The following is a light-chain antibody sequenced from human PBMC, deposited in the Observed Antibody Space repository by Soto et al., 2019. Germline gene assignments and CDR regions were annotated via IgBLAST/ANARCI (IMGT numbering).Light chain of an antibody. CDR1: QSVSSY. CDR3: QVRTNWSIA. Sequence: FLSTQSPATLSLSPGERATLSCRASQSVSSYLAWYQQKPGQAPRLLIYDASNRATGIPARFSGTGSGTDFTLTINNLEPEDFAVYYCQVRTNWSIAFGRGTRLEIK. CDR2: DAS. V-gene: IGKV3-11*01. J-gene: IGKJ5*01.